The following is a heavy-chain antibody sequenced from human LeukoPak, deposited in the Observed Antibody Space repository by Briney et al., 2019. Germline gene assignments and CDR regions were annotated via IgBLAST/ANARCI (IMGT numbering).Heavy chain of an antibody. CDR1: GYTFTSYD. Sequence: ASVTVSCKASGYTFTSYDINWVRQATGQGLEWMGWMNPNSGNTGYAQKFQGRVTMTRNTSISTAYMELSSLRSEDTAVYYCARDLDDYGDYVDAFDIWGQGTMVTVSS. CDR2: MNPNSGNT. J-gene: IGHJ3*02. V-gene: IGHV1-8*01. D-gene: IGHD4-17*01. CDR3: ARDLDDYGDYVDAFDI.